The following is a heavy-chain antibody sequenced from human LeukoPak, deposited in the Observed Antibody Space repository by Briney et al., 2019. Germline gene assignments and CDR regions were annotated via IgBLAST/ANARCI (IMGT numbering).Heavy chain of an antibody. CDR1: GGSIRSTTYY. V-gene: IGHV4-39*07. CDR3: ARTGDGYNYYNYYYMDV. Sequence: PSETLSLTCSVSGGSIRSTTYYWGWIRQPPGKGLEWIGSIYYSGNTYYSPSLKSRVTISVDTSKNQFSLKLSSVTAADTAVYYCARTGDGYNYYNYYYMDVWGKGTTVTVTS. D-gene: IGHD5-24*01. J-gene: IGHJ6*03. CDR2: IYYSGNT.